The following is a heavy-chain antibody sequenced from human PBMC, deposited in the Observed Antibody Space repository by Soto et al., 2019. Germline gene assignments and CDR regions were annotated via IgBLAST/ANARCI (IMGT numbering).Heavy chain of an antibody. D-gene: IGHD3-3*01. CDR2: IDGRGYST. Sequence: GGSLRLSCAASGFTFSTYAMTWVRQAPGKGLEWVSVIDGRGYSTNYADSVKGRFTISRDNSKNTLYLQMNSLRVEDTALYYCASFDFWSGYYRGNWGQGTLVTVSS. V-gene: IGHV3-23*01. CDR1: GFTFSTYA. CDR3: ASFDFWSGYYRGN. J-gene: IGHJ4*02.